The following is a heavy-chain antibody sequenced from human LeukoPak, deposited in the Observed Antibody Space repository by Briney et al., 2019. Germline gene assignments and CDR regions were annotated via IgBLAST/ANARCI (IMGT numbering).Heavy chain of an antibody. CDR2: ISGSSSYI. CDR3: AREEGGKLGIDYYFDY. V-gene: IGHV3-21*01. CDR1: GFTFSGYD. Sequence: PGGSLRLSCAASGFTFSGYDMNWVRQAPGKGLEWVSSISGSSSYIYYADSMKGRFTISRDNAKNSLFLQMNSLRAEDTAVYYCAREEGGKLGIDYYFDYWGQGTLVTVSS. J-gene: IGHJ4*02. D-gene: IGHD7-27*01.